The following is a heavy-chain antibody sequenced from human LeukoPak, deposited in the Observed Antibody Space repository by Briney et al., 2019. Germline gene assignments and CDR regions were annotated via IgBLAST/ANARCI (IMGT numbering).Heavy chain of an antibody. CDR2: ISSSSSTI. CDR3: ASSSQQLVPDAFDI. CDR1: GFTFSSYA. V-gene: IGHV3-48*02. D-gene: IGHD6-13*01. J-gene: IGHJ3*02. Sequence: GGSLRLSCVASGFTFSSYAMSWVRQAPGKGLEWVSYISSSSSTIYYADSVKGRFTISRDNAKNSLYLQMNSLRDEDTAVYYCASSSQQLVPDAFDIWGQGTMVTVSS.